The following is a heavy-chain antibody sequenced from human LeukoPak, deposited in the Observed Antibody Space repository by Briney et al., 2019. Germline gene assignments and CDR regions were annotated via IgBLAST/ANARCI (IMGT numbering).Heavy chain of an antibody. Sequence: GGSLRLSCAASRFSFSSYWMSWVRQAPGKGLEWMANIKQDGSEKYYVDSVKGRFTIFRDNAKNSLYLQMNSLRAEDTAVYYCASSYYDSSGYSDYWGQGTLVTVSS. V-gene: IGHV3-7*01. CDR3: ASSYYDSSGYSDY. D-gene: IGHD3-22*01. CDR2: IKQDGSEK. CDR1: RFSFSSYW. J-gene: IGHJ4*02.